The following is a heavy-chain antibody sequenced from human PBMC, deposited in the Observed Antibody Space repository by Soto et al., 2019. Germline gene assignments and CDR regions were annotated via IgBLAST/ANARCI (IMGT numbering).Heavy chain of an antibody. CDR2: VSYDGSHK. CDR3: AKDLGQQLILNYGMDV. D-gene: IGHD4-4*01. Sequence: QVQLVESGGGVVQPGTSLRLSCAPSGFTFKNYGIYWVRQAPGKGLEWVAVVSYDGSHKYYADSVKGRFTISRENAKNMLYLQMNSLRPDDTAVYYCAKDLGQQLILNYGMDVWGQGTTVIVSS. V-gene: IGHV3-30*18. J-gene: IGHJ6*02. CDR1: GFTFKNYG.